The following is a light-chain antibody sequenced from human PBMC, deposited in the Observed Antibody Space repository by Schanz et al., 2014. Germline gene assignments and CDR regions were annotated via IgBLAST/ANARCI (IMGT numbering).Light chain of an antibody. CDR1: SSNIANNY. CDR3: STWDDILNGQGV. J-gene: IGLJ3*02. V-gene: IGLV1-44*01. CDR2: NNN. Sequence: QSVLTQPPSVSAAPGQKVTISCSGSSSNIANNYVSWYQQLPGTAPKLLIFNNNQRPSGVPDRFSGSKSGTSASLAISGLQSDDEADYYCSTWDDILNGQGVFGGGTKLTVL.